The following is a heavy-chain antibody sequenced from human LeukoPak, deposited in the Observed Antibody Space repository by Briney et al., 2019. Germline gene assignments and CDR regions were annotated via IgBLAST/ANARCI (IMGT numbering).Heavy chain of an antibody. CDR3: ATPYCTNGVCSWDTNGMDV. Sequence: SVKVSCKASGGTFSSYAISWVRQAPGQGLEWMGRIIPILGIANYAQKFQGRVTITADKSTSTAYMELSSLKSEDTAVYYCATPYCTNGVCSWDTNGMDVWGQGTTVTVSS. CDR1: GGTFSSYA. CDR2: IIPILGIA. J-gene: IGHJ6*02. V-gene: IGHV1-69*04. D-gene: IGHD2-8*01.